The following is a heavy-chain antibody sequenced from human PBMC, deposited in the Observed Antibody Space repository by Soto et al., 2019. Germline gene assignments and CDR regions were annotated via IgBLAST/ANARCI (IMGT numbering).Heavy chain of an antibody. CDR1: GFTFSTYW. V-gene: IGHV3-74*03. J-gene: IGHJ5*02. CDR2: IKTDGSQT. CDR3: ARVGITIFGVVAHWFDP. D-gene: IGHD3-3*01. Sequence: EAQLVQSGGGLVQPGGSMRLSCTASGFTFSTYWMHWVRQAPGKGLIWVASIKTDGSQTPYAASVKGRFTISRDNAKNTLYLQMSSLRAEDTAVYYCARVGITIFGVVAHWFDPWGQGTLVTVSS.